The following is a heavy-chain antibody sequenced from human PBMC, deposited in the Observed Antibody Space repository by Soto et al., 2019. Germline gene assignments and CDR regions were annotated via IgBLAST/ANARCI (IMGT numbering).Heavy chain of an antibody. Sequence: GGPLRLSCAGSSFAPINAWINWVRHVPGKGLEWVGRIKSKALGGTTDFAAPVRGRFAITRDDSRNVAYMQMNSLYTEDTAVYYCTTDSYSTMIEVRFDYWGHGTLVTVSS. CDR2: IKSKALGGTT. D-gene: IGHD3-22*01. CDR1: SFAPINAW. V-gene: IGHV3-15*07. J-gene: IGHJ4*01. CDR3: TTDSYSTMIEVRFDY.